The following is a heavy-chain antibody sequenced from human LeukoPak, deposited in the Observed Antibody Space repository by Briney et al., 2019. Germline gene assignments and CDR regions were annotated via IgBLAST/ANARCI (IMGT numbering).Heavy chain of an antibody. D-gene: IGHD6-13*01. V-gene: IGHV3-7*01. Sequence: GGSLRLSCAASGFTFSNSEMNWVRQAPGKGLEWVANIKQDGSEKYYVDSVKGRFTISRDNAKNSLYLQMNSLRAEDTAVYYCAREGSSSWYVTDWGQGTLVTVSS. CDR3: AREGSSSWYVTD. CDR1: GFTFSNSE. CDR2: IKQDGSEK. J-gene: IGHJ4*02.